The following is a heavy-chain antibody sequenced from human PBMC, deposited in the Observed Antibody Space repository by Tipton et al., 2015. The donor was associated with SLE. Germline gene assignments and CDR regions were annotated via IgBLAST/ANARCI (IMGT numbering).Heavy chain of an antibody. CDR3: ARGRDNSGWYDG. CDR2: FYTSGGT. J-gene: IGHJ4*02. V-gene: IGHV4-61*09. D-gene: IGHD6-19*01. Sequence: TLSLTCTVSGGSMSSGSYYWSWIRQPAGKGLEWIGHFYTSGGTNYNPSLKSRLTISIDTSKRQVSLKLRSVTAADTAVYYCARGRDNSGWYDGWGQGTLVTVSS. CDR1: GGSMSSGSYY.